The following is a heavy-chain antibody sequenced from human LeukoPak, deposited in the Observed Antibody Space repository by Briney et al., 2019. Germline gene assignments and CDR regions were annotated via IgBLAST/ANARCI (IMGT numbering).Heavy chain of an antibody. CDR1: GFSFSSYT. Sequence: GGSLRLSCAGLGFSFSSYTMTWVRQTPEKGLQWVSGISGSGGSRYYAESVKGRFTISRDNSKNTVDLHMVNLRVEDTAVYYCAKALYPERIRRTTLPPSDSWGQGMLVTVSS. V-gene: IGHV3-23*01. CDR2: ISGSGGSR. J-gene: IGHJ4*02. D-gene: IGHD1-1*01. CDR3: AKALYPERIRRTTLPPSDS.